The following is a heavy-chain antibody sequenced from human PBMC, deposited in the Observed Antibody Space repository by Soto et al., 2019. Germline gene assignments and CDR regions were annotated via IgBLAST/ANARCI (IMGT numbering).Heavy chain of an antibody. CDR2: ISFSGDIT. CDR3: AKSLFSDSYSKGFDY. V-gene: IGHV3-23*01. D-gene: IGHD2-21*02. J-gene: IGHJ4*02. Sequence: EVQLLESGGGLVQPGGSLRLSCAASGFTFSSSGMSWVLQAPGKGLEWVSVISFSGDITYYADSVKGRFTISRDNSKNTLYVQMDSLRAEDTAVYYCAKSLFSDSYSKGFDYWGQGTLVTVSA. CDR1: GFTFSSSG.